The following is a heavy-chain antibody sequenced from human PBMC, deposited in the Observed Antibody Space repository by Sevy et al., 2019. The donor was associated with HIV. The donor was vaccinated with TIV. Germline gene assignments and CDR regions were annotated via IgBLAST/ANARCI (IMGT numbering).Heavy chain of an antibody. D-gene: IGHD3-22*01. Sequence: SETLSLTCTVSGGSISSSNYYWGWIRQPPGKGLESIANIYYTGSTYYNPSLKSRVTIFADTSKNQFSLKLSSVTAADTAVYYCARQMHYYDSAGYYHWDYWGQGTLVTVSS. J-gene: IGHJ4*02. CDR2: IYYTGST. CDR3: ARQMHYYDSAGYYHWDY. V-gene: IGHV4-39*01. CDR1: GGSISSSNYY.